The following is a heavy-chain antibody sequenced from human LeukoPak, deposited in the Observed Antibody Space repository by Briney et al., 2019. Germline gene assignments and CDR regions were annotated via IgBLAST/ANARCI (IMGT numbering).Heavy chain of an antibody. V-gene: IGHV3-23*01. CDR1: GFTFSSYA. J-gene: IGHJ1*01. CDR2: ISGSGGST. D-gene: IGHD2-2*01. Sequence: GGSLRLSCAASGFTFSSYAMSWVRQAPGKGLEWVSAISGSGGSTYYADSVKGRFTISRDNSKNTLYPQMNSLRAEDTAVCYCARLLGYCSSTSCLRYFQHWGQGTLVTVSS. CDR3: ARLLGYCSSTSCLRYFQH.